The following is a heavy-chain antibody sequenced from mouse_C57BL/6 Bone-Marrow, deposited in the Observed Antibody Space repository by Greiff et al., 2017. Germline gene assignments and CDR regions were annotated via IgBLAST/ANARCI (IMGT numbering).Heavy chain of an antibody. D-gene: IGHD2-2*01. CDR3: ARNYGYDVGGYYFYY. CDR1: GYTFTDYN. Sequence: EVQLQQSGPELVKPGASVKMSCKASGYTFTDYNMHWVKQSHGKSLEWIGYINPNNGGTSYNQKFKGKATLTVNKSSSTAYMELRSLTSEDSAVYYCARNYGYDVGGYYFYYWGQGTTLTVSS. CDR2: INPNNGGT. V-gene: IGHV1-22*01. J-gene: IGHJ2*01.